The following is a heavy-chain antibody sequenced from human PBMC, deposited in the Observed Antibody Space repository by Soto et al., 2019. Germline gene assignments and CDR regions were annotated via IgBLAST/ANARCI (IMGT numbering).Heavy chain of an antibody. D-gene: IGHD3-16*01. CDR2: FSPADSDG. CDR3: AIRSGGQRFGPAYADL. CDR1: GYPFTTYW. V-gene: IGHV5-51*01. Sequence: EVQLVQSGAEVKKPGESLKISCKGSGYPFTTYWIAWVRQTPGKGFEWMGIFSPADSDGRYSPSFQGQVTMSADKSLRTAYLQWSSLKASDSAIYYCAIRSGGQRFGPAYADLWGQGTQVIVSS. J-gene: IGHJ5*02.